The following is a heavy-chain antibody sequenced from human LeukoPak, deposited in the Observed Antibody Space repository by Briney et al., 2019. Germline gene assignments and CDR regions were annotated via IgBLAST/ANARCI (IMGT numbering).Heavy chain of an antibody. J-gene: IGHJ4*02. CDR2: IYSAGDT. CDR1: GFTVSSNC. CDR3: ARGYSSTLFDY. Sequence: GGSLRLSCAASGFTVSSNCMSWVRQAPGKGLEWVSVIYSAGDTSYADSVKGRFTISRDNSKNTLYLQMDSLRAEDTAVYYCARGYSSTLFDYWGQGTLVTVSS. V-gene: IGHV3-53*01. D-gene: IGHD2-2*01.